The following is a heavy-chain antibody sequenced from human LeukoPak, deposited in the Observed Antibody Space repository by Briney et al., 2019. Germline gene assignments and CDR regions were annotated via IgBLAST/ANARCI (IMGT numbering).Heavy chain of an antibody. V-gene: IGHV4-59*01. Sequence: SETLSLTCTVSGGSISSYYWSWIRQPPGKGLEWIGYIYYSGSTNYNPSLKSRVTISVDTSKSQFSLKLSSVTAADTAVYYCARGHSSGFLGGFDYWGQGTLVTVSS. J-gene: IGHJ4*02. CDR1: GGSISSYY. CDR2: IYYSGST. D-gene: IGHD6-19*01. CDR3: ARGHSSGFLGGFDY.